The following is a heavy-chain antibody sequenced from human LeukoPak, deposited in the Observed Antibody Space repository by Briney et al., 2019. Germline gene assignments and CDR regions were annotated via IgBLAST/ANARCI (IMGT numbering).Heavy chain of an antibody. CDR2: INHSGST. J-gene: IGHJ4*02. Sequence: SETLSLTCAVYGGSFSGYYWSWIRQPPGKGLEWIGEINHSGSTYYNPSLKSRVTISVDTSKNQFSLKLSSVTAADTAVYYCPRFTENLPERGIDSWGQGTLVTVSS. D-gene: IGHD1-1*01. CDR1: GGSFSGYY. CDR3: PRFTENLPERGIDS. V-gene: IGHV4-34*01.